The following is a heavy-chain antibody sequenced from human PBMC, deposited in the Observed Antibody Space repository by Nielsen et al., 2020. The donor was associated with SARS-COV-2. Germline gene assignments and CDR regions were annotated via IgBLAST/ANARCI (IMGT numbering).Heavy chain of an antibody. D-gene: IGHD3-9*01. CDR2: FDPEDGET. CDR3: ATRSPLVIKGNYMDV. V-gene: IGHV1-24*01. CDR1: GYTLTELS. J-gene: IGHJ6*03. Sequence: ASVTVSCKVSGYTLTELSMHWVRQAPGKGLEWMGGFDPEDGETIYAQKFQGRVTMTEDTSTDTAYMELSSLRSEDTAVYYCATRSPLVIKGNYMDVWGKGTTVTVSS.